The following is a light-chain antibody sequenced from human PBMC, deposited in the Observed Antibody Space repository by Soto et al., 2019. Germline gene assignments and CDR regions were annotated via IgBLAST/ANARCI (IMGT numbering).Light chain of an antibody. CDR3: SSYAGSNNYV. CDR2: EVS. V-gene: IGLV2-8*01. Sequence: LTQPPSASGSPGQSVTISCTGTSSDVGGYNYVSWYQQHPGKAPKLMIYEVSKRPSGVPDRFSGPKSGNTASLTVSGLQAEDEADYYCSSYAGSNNYVFGTGTKVTVL. CDR1: SSDVGGYNY. J-gene: IGLJ1*01.